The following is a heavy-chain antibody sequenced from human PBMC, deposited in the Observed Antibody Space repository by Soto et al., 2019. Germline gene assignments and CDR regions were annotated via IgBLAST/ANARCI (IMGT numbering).Heavy chain of an antibody. J-gene: IGHJ4*02. CDR3: AKDREDYYGSGSYFDY. V-gene: IGHV3-23*01. Sequence: EVQLLESGGGLVQPGGSLRLSCAASGFTFSSYAMSWVRQAPGKGLEWVSAISGSGGSTYYADSVKGRFTISRDNSKNTLYLQMNSLRAEDTAVYYCAKDREDYYGSGSYFDYWGQGTLVTVSS. CDR2: ISGSGGST. D-gene: IGHD3-10*01. CDR1: GFTFSSYA.